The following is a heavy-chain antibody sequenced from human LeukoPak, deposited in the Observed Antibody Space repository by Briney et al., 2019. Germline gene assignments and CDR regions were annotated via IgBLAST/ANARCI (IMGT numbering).Heavy chain of an antibody. V-gene: IGHV3-30*18. CDR3: AKDLRDYYGSVKY. CDR2: ISYEGRNK. D-gene: IGHD3-10*01. Sequence: GGSLRLSCAASGFTFSSYGMHWVRQAPGKGLEGVAVISYEGRNKYYAYSVTGPFTISRDNSKNTLYLQMNSLRAEDTAVYYCAKDLRDYYGSVKYWGQGTLVTVSS. J-gene: IGHJ4*02. CDR1: GFTFSSYG.